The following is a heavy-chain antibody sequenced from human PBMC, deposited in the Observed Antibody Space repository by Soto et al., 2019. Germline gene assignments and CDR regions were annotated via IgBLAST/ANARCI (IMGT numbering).Heavy chain of an antibody. V-gene: IGHV1-69*02. Sequence: QVQLVQSGAEVKRPGSSVKVSCKASGDTFNFYSINWVRQAPGLGLEWMGRVNPIVSMSNYAQKFQGRVTMTADKPTGTAYMELSSLRSEDTAIYYCASSYGSGYRAFDYWGQGALVTVSS. CDR3: ASSYGSGYRAFDY. CDR2: VNPIVSMS. CDR1: GDTFNFYS. J-gene: IGHJ4*02. D-gene: IGHD3-10*01.